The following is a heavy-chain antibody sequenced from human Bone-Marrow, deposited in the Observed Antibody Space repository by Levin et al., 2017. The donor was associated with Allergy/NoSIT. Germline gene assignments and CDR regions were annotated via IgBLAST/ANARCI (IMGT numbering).Heavy chain of an antibody. CDR3: ARTGGHPYYYYGMDV. Sequence: GESLKISCAASGFTFSSYAMHWVRQAPGKGLEWVAVISYDGSNKYYADSVKGRFTISRDNSKNTLYLQMNSLRAEDTAVYYCARTGGHPYYYYGMDVWGQGTTVTVSS. V-gene: IGHV3-30*04. D-gene: IGHD1-14*01. CDR1: GFTFSSYA. J-gene: IGHJ6*02. CDR2: ISYDGSNK.